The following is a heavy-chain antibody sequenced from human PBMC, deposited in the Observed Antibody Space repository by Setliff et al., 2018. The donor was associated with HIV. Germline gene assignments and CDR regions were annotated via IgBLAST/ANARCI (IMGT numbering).Heavy chain of an antibody. Sequence: GGSLRLSCTASGFTFSDYYMSWIRQSPGKGLEWISYISSSGTTIYYADSVRGRITISRDNSKNTLYLQMNGLRAEDTAMYYCTKGDPWEPHRDAFYIWGQGTMVTVSS. CDR2: ISSSGTTI. CDR3: TKGDPWEPHRDAFYI. V-gene: IGHV3-11*01. D-gene: IGHD1-26*01. J-gene: IGHJ3*02. CDR1: GFTFSDYY.